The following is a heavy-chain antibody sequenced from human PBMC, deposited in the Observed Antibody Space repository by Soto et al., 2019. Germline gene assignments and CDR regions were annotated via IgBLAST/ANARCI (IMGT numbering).Heavy chain of an antibody. D-gene: IGHD3-22*01. CDR1: GFTFSSYA. CDR3: ARDYDSSGYLTPYFQH. V-gene: IGHV3-30-3*01. CDR2: ISYDGSNK. Sequence: QVQLVESGGGVVQPGRSLRLSCAASGFTFSSYAMHWVRQAPGKGLEWVAVISYDGSNKYYADSVKGRFTISRDNSKNTLYLQMNSLRAEDTAVYYCARDYDSSGYLTPYFQHWGQGTLVTVSS. J-gene: IGHJ1*01.